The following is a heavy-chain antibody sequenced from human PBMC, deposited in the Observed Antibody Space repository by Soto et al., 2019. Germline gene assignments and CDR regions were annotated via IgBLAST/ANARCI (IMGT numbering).Heavy chain of an antibody. CDR1: GFTFDDYA. CDR3: AKDKGAGITIFGVVIPSGWFDP. V-gene: IGHV3-9*01. Sequence: EVQLVESGGGLVQPGRSLRLSCAASGFTFDDYAMHWVRQAPGKGLEWVSGISWNSGSIGYADSVKGRFTISRDNAKNSLYLQMNSLRAEDTALYYCAKDKGAGITIFGVVIPSGWFDPWGQGTLVTVSS. J-gene: IGHJ5*02. D-gene: IGHD3-3*01. CDR2: ISWNSGSI.